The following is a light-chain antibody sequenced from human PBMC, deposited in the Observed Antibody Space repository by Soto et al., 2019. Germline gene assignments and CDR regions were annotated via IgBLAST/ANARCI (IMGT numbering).Light chain of an antibody. CDR1: QNIRSY. CDR2: ATS. J-gene: IGKJ1*01. CDR3: QQGYSSRWT. V-gene: IGKV1-39*01. Sequence: DIQMTQSPSSLSASVGDRVTITCRASQNIRSYLNWYQQKPGKAPQLLIYATSSLQTGVPSRFSASGSGTDFSLVISDLQPEDFATYYCQQGYSSRWTSGRGTKVEIK.